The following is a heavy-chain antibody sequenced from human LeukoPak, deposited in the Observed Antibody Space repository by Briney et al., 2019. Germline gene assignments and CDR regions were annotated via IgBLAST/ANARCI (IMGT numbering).Heavy chain of an antibody. V-gene: IGHV3-23*01. J-gene: IGHJ6*02. CDR3: AKGGLGQSSGLDV. D-gene: IGHD3-10*01. Sequence: WVRQAPGKGLEYISSITDSGGSAYYADSVKGRFTLSRDNSRDTLYLHLNSLRAEDTALYYRAKGGLGQSSGLDVWSQGTTVIVSS. CDR2: ITDSGGSA.